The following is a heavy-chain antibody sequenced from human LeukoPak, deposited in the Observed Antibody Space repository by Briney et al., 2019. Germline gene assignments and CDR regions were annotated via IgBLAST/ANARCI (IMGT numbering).Heavy chain of an antibody. J-gene: IGHJ4*02. Sequence: PSETLSLTCTVSGGPISSYYWSWIRQPPGKGLEWIGYIYASGSTNYNPSLTSGVTLSVAPSKNQFSLKLSSVTDADTAVYYCASGDYYDSSGGYWGQGTLVTVSS. D-gene: IGHD3-22*01. V-gene: IGHV4-4*09. CDR3: ASGDYYDSSGGY. CDR1: GGPISSYY. CDR2: IYASGST.